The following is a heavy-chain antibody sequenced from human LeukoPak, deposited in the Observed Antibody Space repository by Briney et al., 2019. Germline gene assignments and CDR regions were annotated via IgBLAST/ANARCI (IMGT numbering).Heavy chain of an antibody. J-gene: IGHJ5*02. CDR2: INHSGST. CDR3: ARRRAYYDFWSGRRNWFDP. CDR1: GGSISSSNW. V-gene: IGHV4-4*02. D-gene: IGHD3-3*01. Sequence: SGTLSLTCAVSGGSISSSNWWSWVRQPPGKGLEWIGEINHSGSTNYNPSLKSRVTISVDTSKNQFSLKLSSVTAADTAVYYCARRRAYYDFWSGRRNWFDPWGQGTLVTVSS.